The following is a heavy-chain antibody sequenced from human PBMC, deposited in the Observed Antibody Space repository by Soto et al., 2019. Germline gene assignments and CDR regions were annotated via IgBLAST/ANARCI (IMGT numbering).Heavy chain of an antibody. CDR1: GYTFTSYG. D-gene: IGHD2-2*03. Sequence: ASVKVSCKASGYTFTSYGISWVRQAPGQGLEWMGLISAYNGNTNYAQKLQGRVTMTTDTSTSTAYMELRSLRSDDTAVYYCASGYCSSTSCSYFDYWGQGTLVTVSS. CDR2: ISAYNGNT. CDR3: ASGYCSSTSCSYFDY. J-gene: IGHJ4*02. V-gene: IGHV1-18*01.